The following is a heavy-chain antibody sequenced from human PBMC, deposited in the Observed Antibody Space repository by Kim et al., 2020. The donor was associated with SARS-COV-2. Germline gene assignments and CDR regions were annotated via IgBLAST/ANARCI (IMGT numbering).Heavy chain of an antibody. V-gene: IGHV3-33*01. CDR2: K. CDR3: AREEGGGGFDH. Sequence: KDYADSVKGRFTISRDNSKNTLYLQMNRLRAEDTAVYYCAREEGGGGFDHWGQGTLVTVSS. D-gene: IGHD3-10*01. J-gene: IGHJ5*02.